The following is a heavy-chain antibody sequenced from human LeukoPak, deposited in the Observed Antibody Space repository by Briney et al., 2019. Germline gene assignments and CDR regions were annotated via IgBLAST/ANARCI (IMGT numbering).Heavy chain of an antibody. Sequence: GASVTVSCKASGYTFTGYYMHWVRQAPGQGLEWMGWINPNSGGTNYALKFQGRVTMTRDTSISTAYMELSRLRSDDTAVYYCASWGQLLPFDYWGQGTLVTVSS. J-gene: IGHJ4*02. CDR2: INPNSGGT. CDR1: GYTFTGYY. V-gene: IGHV1-2*02. D-gene: IGHD2-2*01. CDR3: ASWGQLLPFDY.